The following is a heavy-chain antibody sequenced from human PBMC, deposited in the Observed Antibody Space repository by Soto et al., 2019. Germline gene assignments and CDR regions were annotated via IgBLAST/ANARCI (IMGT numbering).Heavy chain of an antibody. Sequence: QVQLQESGPGLVKPSQTLSLTCTVSGGSISSGGYYWSWIRQHPGKGLECIGYIYYRGSTYYNPSLKSRVTISVDTSKNQFSLKLSSVTAADTAVYYCAATKRFLEWLSTLAAFDIWGQGTMVTVSS. D-gene: IGHD3-3*01. V-gene: IGHV4-31*03. CDR1: GGSISSGGYY. CDR2: IYYRGST. J-gene: IGHJ3*02. CDR3: AATKRFLEWLSTLAAFDI.